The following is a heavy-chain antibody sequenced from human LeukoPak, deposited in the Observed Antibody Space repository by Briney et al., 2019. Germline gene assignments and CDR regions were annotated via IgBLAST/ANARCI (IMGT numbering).Heavy chain of an antibody. J-gene: IGHJ4*02. V-gene: IGHV4-34*01. D-gene: IGHD3-22*01. CDR2: INHSGST. Sequence: SETLSLTCAVYGGSFSGYYWSWIRQPPGKGLEWIGEINHSGSTNYNPSLKSRVTISVDTSKNQFSLKLSSVTAADTAVYYCAIYYDSSGLDYWGQGTLVTVSS. CDR3: AIYYDSSGLDY. CDR1: GGSFSGYY.